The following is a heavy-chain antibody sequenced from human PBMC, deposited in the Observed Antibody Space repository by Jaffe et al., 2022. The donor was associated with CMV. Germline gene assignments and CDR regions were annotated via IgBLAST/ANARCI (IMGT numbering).Heavy chain of an antibody. CDR1: GGSISSSSYY. J-gene: IGHJ4*02. Sequence: QLQLQESGPGLVKPSETLSLTCTVSGGSISSSSYYWGWIRQPPGKGLEWIGSIYYSGSTYYNPSLKSRVTISVDTSKNQFSLKLSSVTAADTAVYYCARRYSSGWGLSYWGQGTLVTVSS. D-gene: IGHD3-22*01. CDR3: ARRYSSGWGLSY. CDR2: IYYSGST. V-gene: IGHV4-39*01.